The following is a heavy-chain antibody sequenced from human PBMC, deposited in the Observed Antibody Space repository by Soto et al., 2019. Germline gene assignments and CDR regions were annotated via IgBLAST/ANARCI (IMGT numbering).Heavy chain of an antibody. CDR1: GGSITDYS. CDR2: IFSSGST. D-gene: IGHD2-21*02. V-gene: IGHV4-4*07. Sequence: SETLSLTCTVSGGSITDYSWVWIRQPAGKGLEWIGRIFSSGSTNYNPSLKGRITMPLDTSKNQFSLKLNSATATDTAVYFCARDPAVVVTADNWFDLWGQGILVSVSS. J-gene: IGHJ5*02. CDR3: ARDPAVVVTADNWFDL.